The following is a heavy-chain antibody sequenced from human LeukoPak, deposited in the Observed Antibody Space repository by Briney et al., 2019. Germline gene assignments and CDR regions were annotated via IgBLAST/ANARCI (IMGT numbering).Heavy chain of an antibody. D-gene: IGHD3-16*02. CDR3: ARDLTGDLYTFFDY. J-gene: IGHJ4*02. Sequence: ASVKVSCKTTGYTFTGYHLHWVRQAPGQGLEWMAWIESDSGDTNYAQKFQGRVTVTRDKFTRTSYIEVDRLSSDDTAVYYCARDLTGDLYTFFDYWGQGTLVTVSS. CDR2: IESDSGDT. V-gene: IGHV1-2*02. CDR1: GYTFTGYH.